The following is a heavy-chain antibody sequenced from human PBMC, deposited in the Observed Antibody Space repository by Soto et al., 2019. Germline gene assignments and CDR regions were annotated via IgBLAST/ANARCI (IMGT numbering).Heavy chain of an antibody. CDR2: ISGSGGST. CDR3: AKDEIEMATIWDYYFDY. D-gene: IGHD5-12*01. V-gene: IGHV3-23*01. Sequence: EVQLLESGGGLVQPGGSLRLSCAASGFTFSSYAMSWVRQAPGKGLGWVSAISGSGGSTYYADSVKGRFTISRDNSKNTLYLQMNSLRAEDTAVYYCAKDEIEMATIWDYYFDYWGQGTLVTVSS. J-gene: IGHJ4*02. CDR1: GFTFSSYA.